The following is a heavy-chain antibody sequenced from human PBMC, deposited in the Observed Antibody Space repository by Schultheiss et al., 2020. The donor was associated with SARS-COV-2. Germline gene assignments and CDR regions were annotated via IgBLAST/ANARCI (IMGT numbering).Heavy chain of an antibody. V-gene: IGHV3-30*03. CDR1: GFTFSSYS. CDR3: AFNGGNSGLDY. CDR2: ISYDGSNK. D-gene: IGHD4-23*01. J-gene: IGHJ4*02. Sequence: GGSLRLSCAASGFTFSSYSMDWVRQAPGKGLVWVAVISYDGSNKYYADSVKGRFTISRDNSKNTLYLQMNSLRAEDTAVYYCAFNGGNSGLDYWGQGTLVTVSS.